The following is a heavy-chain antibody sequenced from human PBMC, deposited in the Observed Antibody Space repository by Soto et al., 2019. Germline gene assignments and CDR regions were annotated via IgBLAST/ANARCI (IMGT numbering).Heavy chain of an antibody. V-gene: IGHV3-23*01. D-gene: IGHD4-17*01. J-gene: IGHJ6*03. CDR2: IPSSSTTS. CDR3: ARLGDLPRSNYYYYMDV. CDR1: GFTFSAYA. Sequence: GGSLRLSCAASGFTFSAYAMTWVRQAPGKGLEWVSTIPSSSTTSYYADSVKGRFTISRDNSKKTLFLQMNSLRAEDTAVYYCARLGDLPRSNYYYYMDVWGKGTTVTVSS.